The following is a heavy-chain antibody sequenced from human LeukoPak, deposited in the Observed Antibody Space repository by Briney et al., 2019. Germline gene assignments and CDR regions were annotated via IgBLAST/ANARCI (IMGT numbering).Heavy chain of an antibody. J-gene: IGHJ5*02. Sequence: ASVKVSCKASGYTFTNYAVNWVRQAPGQRLEWMGWINAGNGNTKYSQKFQDRVTLTRDTSASTAYMELSSLRSEDTAVYYCARTDGPQCFDPWGQGTLVTVSS. V-gene: IGHV1-3*01. D-gene: IGHD4-11*01. CDR1: GYTFTNYA. CDR2: INAGNGNT. CDR3: ARTDGPQCFDP.